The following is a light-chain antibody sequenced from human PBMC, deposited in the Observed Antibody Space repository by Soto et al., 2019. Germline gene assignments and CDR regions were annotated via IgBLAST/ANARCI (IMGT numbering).Light chain of an antibody. Sequence: EIVLTQSPGTLSLSPGERATLSCRASQSVSSSYLAWYQQKPGQAPRLLIYGASSRATGIPDRFSGSGSGTECTLTISRLEPEDFAVYYCQQYGSSGYTFGQGTKLEIK. J-gene: IGKJ2*01. CDR1: QSVSSSY. CDR2: GAS. V-gene: IGKV3-20*01. CDR3: QQYGSSGYT.